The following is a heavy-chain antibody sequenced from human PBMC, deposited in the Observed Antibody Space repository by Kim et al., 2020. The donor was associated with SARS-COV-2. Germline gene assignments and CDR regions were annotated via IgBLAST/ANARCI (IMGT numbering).Heavy chain of an antibody. V-gene: IGHV1-69*01. D-gene: IGHD3-16*02. CDR3: AHLGELSAPFDY. Sequence: NYAQKFQGRVTITADESTSTAYMELSSLRSEDTAVYYCAHLGELSAPFDYWGQGTLVTVSS. J-gene: IGHJ4*02.